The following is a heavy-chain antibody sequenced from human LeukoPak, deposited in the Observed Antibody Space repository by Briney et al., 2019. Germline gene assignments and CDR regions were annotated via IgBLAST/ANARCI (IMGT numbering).Heavy chain of an antibody. D-gene: IGHD2-2*01. CDR1: GYSFTSYW. Sequence: GESLKISCKGSGYSFTSYWIGWVRQMPGKNLEYMGIVYPGDSDTKYSPSFQGHVTISADKSISTAYLQWSSLKASDTAMYYCARQVDCSSTSCYASSPFYYFDYWGQGTLVTVSS. CDR2: VYPGDSDT. CDR3: ARQVDCSSTSCYASSPFYYFDY. V-gene: IGHV5-51*01. J-gene: IGHJ4*02.